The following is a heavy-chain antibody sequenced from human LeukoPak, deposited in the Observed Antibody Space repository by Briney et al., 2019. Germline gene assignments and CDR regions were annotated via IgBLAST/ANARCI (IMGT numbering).Heavy chain of an antibody. CDR2: IYSGGST. CDR1: GFTFSRHY. Sequence: PGGSLRLSCAASGFTFSRHYMHWVRHAPGKGLEWVSVIYSGGSTYYADSVKGRFTISRHNSKNTLYLQMNSLRAEDTAVYYCARDLYYYGMDVWGQGTTVTVSS. J-gene: IGHJ6*02. CDR3: ARDLYYYGMDV. V-gene: IGHV3-53*04.